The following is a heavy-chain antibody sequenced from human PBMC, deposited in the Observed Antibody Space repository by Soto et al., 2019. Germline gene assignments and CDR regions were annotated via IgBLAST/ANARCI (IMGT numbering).Heavy chain of an antibody. J-gene: IGHJ5*02. CDR2: ISHSGST. CDR1: GGSISSGGYS. CDR3: VRLPDR. V-gene: IGHV4-30-2*01. D-gene: IGHD2-2*01. Sequence: QLQLQESGSGLVKPSQTLSLTCAVSGGSISSGGYSWIWIRQPPGKGLEWVGYISHSGSTYYNPSLTSPATRAVDRSNAQFSLKLISVTAADTAVYYCVRLPDRSGQGTLVSVSS.